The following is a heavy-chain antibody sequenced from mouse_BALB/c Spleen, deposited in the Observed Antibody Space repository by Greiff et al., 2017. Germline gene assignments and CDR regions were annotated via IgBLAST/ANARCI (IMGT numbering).Heavy chain of an antibody. J-gene: IGHJ3*01. CDR3: ARDRGYDYDVWFAY. CDR2: INSNGGST. V-gene: IGHV5-6-3*01. CDR1: GFTFSSYG. Sequence: DVKLVESGGGLVQPGGSLKLSCAASGFTFSSYGMSWVRQTPDKRLELVATINSNGGSTYYPDSVKGRFTISRDNAKNTLYLQMSSLKSEDTAMYYCARDRGYDYDVWFAYWGQGTLVTVSA. D-gene: IGHD2-4*01.